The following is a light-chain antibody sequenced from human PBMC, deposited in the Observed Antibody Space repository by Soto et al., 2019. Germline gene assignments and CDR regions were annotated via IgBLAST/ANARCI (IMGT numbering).Light chain of an antibody. V-gene: IGKV1-39*01. Sequence: DIQMTQSPSSLSASVGDRVTITCRASQTITSFLNWYQQKPGKAPKLLIYAASKLHSGVPSRFSGSGSGTGFTLTISSLQPEDYATFYCQQSYRAPFTFGGGTKVDIK. CDR3: QQSYRAPFT. CDR2: AAS. CDR1: QTITSF. J-gene: IGKJ4*01.